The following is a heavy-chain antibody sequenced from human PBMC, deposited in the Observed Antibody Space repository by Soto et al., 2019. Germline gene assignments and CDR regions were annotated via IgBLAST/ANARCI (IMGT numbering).Heavy chain of an antibody. CDR1: GASVNTGDYY. V-gene: IGHV4-30-4*01. Sequence: VQLQGSGPGLVKPSQTLSLTCTVSGASVNTGDYYWSYIRQPPGKGLEWLGYIFYSGDTYYNPSLKSRATISLNTSRNQFSLTLTSVTDADTALYYWVGTGTTDDFWGQGTLVTVSS. CDR3: VGTGTTDDF. CDR2: IFYSGDT. J-gene: IGHJ1*01. D-gene: IGHD1-7*01.